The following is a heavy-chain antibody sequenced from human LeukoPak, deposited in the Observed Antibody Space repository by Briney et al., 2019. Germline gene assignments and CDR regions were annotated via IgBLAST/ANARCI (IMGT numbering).Heavy chain of an antibody. Sequence: SLRLSCAASGFTSDDYAMHWVRQAPGEGLEWVSGISWNSGSIGYADSVKGRFTISRDNAKNSLYLQMNSLRAEDTALYYCAKGSGWYYYYYMDVWGKGTTVTVSS. J-gene: IGHJ6*03. CDR1: GFTSDDYA. CDR3: AKGSGWYYYYYMDV. V-gene: IGHV3-9*02. CDR2: ISWNSGSI.